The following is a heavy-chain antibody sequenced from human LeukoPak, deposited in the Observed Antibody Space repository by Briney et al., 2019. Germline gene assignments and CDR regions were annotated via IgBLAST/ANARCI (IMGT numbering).Heavy chain of an antibody. CDR2: INPSGGST. V-gene: IGHV1-46*01. J-gene: IGHJ5*02. D-gene: IGHD3-22*01. Sequence: VASVKVSCKASGYTFTSYYMHWVRQAPGQGLEWMGIINPSGGSTNYAQKFQGRVTMTRDTSTSTVYMELSSLRSEDTAVYYCARVRKRITMIVVTKAEGWFDPWGQGTLVIVSS. CDR3: ARVRKRITMIVVTKAEGWFDP. CDR1: GYTFTSYY.